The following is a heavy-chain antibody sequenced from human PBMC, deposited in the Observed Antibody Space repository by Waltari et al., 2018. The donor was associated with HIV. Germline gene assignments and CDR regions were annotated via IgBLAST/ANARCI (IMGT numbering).Heavy chain of an antibody. J-gene: IGHJ6*02. CDR3: ARDRMVYSSSWYGSYYYYGMDV. D-gene: IGHD6-13*01. V-gene: IGHV4-39*07. CDR2: IYYSGST. Sequence: QLQLQESGPGLVKPSETLSLTCTVSGGSISSSSYYWGWIRQPPGKGLEWIGSIYYSGSTYYNPSLKSRVTISVDTSKNQFSLKLSSVTAADTAVYYCARDRMVYSSSWYGSYYYYGMDVWGQGTTVTVSS. CDR1: GGSISSSSYY.